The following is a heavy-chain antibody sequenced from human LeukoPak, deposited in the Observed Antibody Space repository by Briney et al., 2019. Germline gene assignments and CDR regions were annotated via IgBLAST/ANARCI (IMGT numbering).Heavy chain of an antibody. V-gene: IGHV3-48*03. Sequence: GGSLRLSCAASGFTFSSYEMNWVRQAPGKGLEWVSYISSSGSTISYADSVKGRFTISRDNAKNSLCLQMNSLRAEDTALYYCARVYELREEDYYYYYMDVWGKGTTVTVSS. CDR3: ARVYELREEDYYYYYMDV. J-gene: IGHJ6*03. D-gene: IGHD5/OR15-5a*01. CDR2: ISSSGSTI. CDR1: GFTFSSYE.